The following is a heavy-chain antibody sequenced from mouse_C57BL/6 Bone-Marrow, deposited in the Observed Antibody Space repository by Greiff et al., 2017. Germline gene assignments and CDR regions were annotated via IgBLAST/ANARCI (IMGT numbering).Heavy chain of an antibody. D-gene: IGHD1-1*01. CDR1: GFTFRSYA. Sequence: EVKLVESGGGLVKPGGSLKLSCAASGFTFRSYAMSWVRQTPEKRLEWVATISDGGSYTYYPDNVKGRFTISRDNAKNNLYLQMSHLKSEDTAMYYCAREGGSSSFDYWGQGTTLTVSS. CDR2: ISDGGSYT. CDR3: AREGGSSSFDY. J-gene: IGHJ2*01. V-gene: IGHV5-4*01.